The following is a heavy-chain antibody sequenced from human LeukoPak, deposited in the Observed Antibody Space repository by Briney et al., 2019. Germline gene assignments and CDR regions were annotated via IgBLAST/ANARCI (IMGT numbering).Heavy chain of an antibody. D-gene: IGHD2-15*01. V-gene: IGHV3-30*02. CDR2: IRYDGSNK. CDR1: GFTFSSYG. CDR3: AKPIGYCSGGSCYPDY. J-gene: IGHJ4*02. Sequence: GGSLRLSCAASGFTFSSYGMHWVRQAPGKGLEWVAFIRYDGSNKYYADSVKGRFTISRDNSKNTLYLQMNSPRAEDTAVYYCAKPIGYCSGGSCYPDYWGQGTLVTVSS.